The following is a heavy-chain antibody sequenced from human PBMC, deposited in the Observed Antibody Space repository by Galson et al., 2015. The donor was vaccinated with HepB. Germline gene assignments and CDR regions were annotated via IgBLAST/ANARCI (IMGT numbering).Heavy chain of an antibody. V-gene: IGHV3-15*07. CDR3: TTGPPGGCTNGVCYTSWKKYYYYMDV. J-gene: IGHJ6*03. CDR2: IKSKTDGGTT. Sequence: SLRLSCAASGFTFSNAWMNWVRQAPGKGLEWVGRIKSKTDGGTTDYAAPVKGRFTISRDDSKNTLYLQMNSLKTEDTAVYYCTTGPPGGCTNGVCYTSWKKYYYYMDVWGKETTVTVSS. D-gene: IGHD2-8*01. CDR1: GFTFSNAW.